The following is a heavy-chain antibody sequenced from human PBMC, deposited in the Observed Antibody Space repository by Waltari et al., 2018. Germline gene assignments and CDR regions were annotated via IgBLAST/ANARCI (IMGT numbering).Heavy chain of an antibody. CDR3: ARGGYYDSSGHGYRRDYYYYMDV. CDR1: GGSFSGYY. V-gene: IGHV4-34*01. J-gene: IGHJ6*03. CDR2: INHSGST. D-gene: IGHD3-22*01. Sequence: QVQLQQWGAGLLKPSETLSLTCAVYGGSFSGYYWSWIRQPPGKGLEWIGEINHSGSTNYNPSFKSRVTISVDTSKNQFSLKLSSVTAADTAVYYCARGGYYDSSGHGYRRDYYYYMDVWGKGTTVTVSS.